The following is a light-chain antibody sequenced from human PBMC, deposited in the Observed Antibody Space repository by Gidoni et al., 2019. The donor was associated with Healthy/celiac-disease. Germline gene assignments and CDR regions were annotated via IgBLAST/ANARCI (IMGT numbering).Light chain of an antibody. CDR1: QGISNY. V-gene: IGKV1-27*01. CDR3: QKYNSDPPWT. J-gene: IGKJ1*01. CDR2: AAS. Sequence: LQMTQSPSSLSASVGDRVTITCRASQGISNYLAWYQQKPGKVPKLLIYAASTLQSGVPSRFSGGGSGRDCTITISRLQPEDVATYYCQKYNSDPPWTFGQGTKVEIK.